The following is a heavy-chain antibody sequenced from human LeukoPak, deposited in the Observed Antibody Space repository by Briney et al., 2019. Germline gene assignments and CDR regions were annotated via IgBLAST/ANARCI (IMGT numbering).Heavy chain of an antibody. D-gene: IGHD2-15*01. J-gene: IGHJ4*02. CDR1: GYSFSTSW. V-gene: IGHV5-51*01. CDR2: IYPIDSDT. CDR3: ARQGQGSSFDY. Sequence: GESLKISCKGSGYSFSTSWIGWVRQMPGKGLEWMGIIYPIDSDTRYSPSFRGQVTISTDKSISTAYLQWSSLKASDTAMYYCARQGQGSSFDYWGQGALVTVSS.